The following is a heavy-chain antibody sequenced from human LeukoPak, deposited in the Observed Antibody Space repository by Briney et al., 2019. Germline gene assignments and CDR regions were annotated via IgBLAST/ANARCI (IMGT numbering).Heavy chain of an antibody. CDR1: GGSISSYY. CDR3: ARGRAQITMIVVVITLYFDY. D-gene: IGHD3-22*01. CDR2: INHSGST. Sequence: SETLSLTCTVFGGSISSYYWSWIRQPPGKGLEWIGEINHSGSTNYNPSLKSRVTISVDMSKNQFSLKLSSVTAADTAVYYCARGRAQITMIVVVITLYFDYWGQGTLVTVSS. J-gene: IGHJ4*02. V-gene: IGHV4-34*01.